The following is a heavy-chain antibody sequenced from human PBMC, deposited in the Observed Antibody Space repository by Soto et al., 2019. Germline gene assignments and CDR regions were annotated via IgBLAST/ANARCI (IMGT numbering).Heavy chain of an antibody. D-gene: IGHD3-16*02. CDR1: GFTFDDYG. CDR2: ITWNGGST. J-gene: IGHJ4*02. Sequence: SGGSLRLSCAASGFTFDDYGMNWVRQAPGKGLEWVSGITWNGGSTYYADSVKGRFTISRDNSKNTLYLQMNSLRAEDTAVYYCARSGLWRRSFFDYWGQGTLVTVS. V-gene: IGHV3-20*04. CDR3: ARSGLWRRSFFDY.